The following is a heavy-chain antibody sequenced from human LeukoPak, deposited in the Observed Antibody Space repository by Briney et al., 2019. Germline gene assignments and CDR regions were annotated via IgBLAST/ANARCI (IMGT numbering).Heavy chain of an antibody. CDR1: GYTLTSYA. CDR3: AREDLSGSYYYFDY. CDR2: INAGNGNT. V-gene: IGHV1-3*01. D-gene: IGHD1-26*01. Sequence: ASVKVSCKASGYTLTSYAMHWVRQAPGQRLEWMGWINAGNGNTKYSQKFQGSVTMTRDTSTSTVYMELSSLRSEDTAVYYCAREDLSGSYYYFDYWGQGTLVTVSS. J-gene: IGHJ4*02.